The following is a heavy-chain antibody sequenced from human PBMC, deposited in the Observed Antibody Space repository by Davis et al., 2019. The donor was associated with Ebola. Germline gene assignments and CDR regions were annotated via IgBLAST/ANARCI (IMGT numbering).Heavy chain of an antibody. CDR3: ARAPNRVDY. V-gene: IGHV3-33*01. D-gene: IGHD1-14*01. CDR1: GFTFSDYA. CDR2: IWSDGGNK. J-gene: IGHJ4*02. Sequence: GESLKISCAASGFTFSDYAMHWVRQSPGKGLEWVEVIWSDGGNKYYADSVKGRFTISRDNSKNTLYLQGNSLRAEDTAVYYCARAPNRVDYWGQGTLVTVSS.